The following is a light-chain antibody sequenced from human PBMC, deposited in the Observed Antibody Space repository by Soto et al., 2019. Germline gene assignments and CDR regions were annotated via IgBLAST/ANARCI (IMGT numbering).Light chain of an antibody. CDR3: CSYVGSDTYVI. CDR1: SSDIGGYIL. V-gene: IGLV2-23*01. CDR2: EGS. Sequence: QSALTQPASVSGSPGQSITISCTGTSSDIGGYILVSWYQQEPGKAPKLMIYEGSKRPSGVSNRFSGSKSGNTASLTISGLKAEDEAHYYCCSYVGSDTYVIFGGGTKLTVL. J-gene: IGLJ2*01.